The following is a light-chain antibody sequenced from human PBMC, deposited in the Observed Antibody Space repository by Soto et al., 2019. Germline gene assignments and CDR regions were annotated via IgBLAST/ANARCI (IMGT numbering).Light chain of an antibody. Sequence: QSVLTQPPSVSGAPGQRVTISCTGSNSNIGAGYDVHWYQQLPGTAPKVLIYGNSNRPSVVPDRFSGSKSGTSASLAITGLQAEDEADYYCQSYDSSLSGYVFGTGTKLTVL. J-gene: IGLJ1*01. V-gene: IGLV1-40*01. CDR2: GNS. CDR1: NSNIGAGYD. CDR3: QSYDSSLSGYV.